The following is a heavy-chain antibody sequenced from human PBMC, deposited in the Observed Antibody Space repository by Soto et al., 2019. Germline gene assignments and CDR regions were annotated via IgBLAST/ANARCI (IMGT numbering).Heavy chain of an antibody. Sequence: ASVKVSCKASGYSLNSHDMNWVRQATGQGLEWMGWMNSNGGKTGIAETFQGRVTLTWNTSTGTVYLEIRNLGPEDTAVYYCARGLLGSGGNCFDLWGQGTQVTVSS. CDR3: ARGLLGSGGNCFDL. CDR1: GYSLNSHD. J-gene: IGHJ5*02. CDR2: MNSNGGKT. D-gene: IGHD5-12*01. V-gene: IGHV1-8*01.